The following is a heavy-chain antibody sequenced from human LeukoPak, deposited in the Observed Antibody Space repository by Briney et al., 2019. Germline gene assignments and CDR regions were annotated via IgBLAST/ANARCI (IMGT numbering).Heavy chain of an antibody. CDR2: IKQDGSEA. D-gene: IGHD3-9*01. CDR1: GFTFSSYW. Sequence: GGSLRLSCAASGFTFSSYWMTWVRQAPGKGLEWVANIKQDGSEAYYVDSVKGRFTVSRDNAKNSLYLQLNSLRAEDTAVYYCAKDQSRYFDWSTFDYWGQGTPVTVSS. V-gene: IGHV3-7*03. J-gene: IGHJ4*02. CDR3: AKDQSRYFDWSTFDY.